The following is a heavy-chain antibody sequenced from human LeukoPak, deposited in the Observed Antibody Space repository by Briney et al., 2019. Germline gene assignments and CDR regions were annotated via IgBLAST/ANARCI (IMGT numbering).Heavy chain of an antibody. CDR3: ARERDYHRYYYYYYMDV. CDR2: ISAYNGNT. Sequence: GASVKVSCKASGYTFTSYGISWVRQAPGQGLEWMGWISAYNGNTNYAQKLQGRVTMTTDTSTSTAYMELRSLRSDDTAVYYCARERDYHRYYYYYYMDVWGKGTTVTVSS. V-gene: IGHV1-18*01. D-gene: IGHD4-11*01. CDR1: GYTFTSYG. J-gene: IGHJ6*03.